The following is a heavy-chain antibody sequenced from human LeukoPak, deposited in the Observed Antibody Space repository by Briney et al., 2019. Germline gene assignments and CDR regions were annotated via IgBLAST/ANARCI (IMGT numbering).Heavy chain of an antibody. CDR3: VREIFGLDY. D-gene: IGHD3-10*01. Sequence: PGGSLRLSCAASGFTFSSYWMNWVRQAPGEGLEWVANINRDGSKKYYVDSVKGRFTISRDNAKNSLYLQMNSLRAEDAAVYYCVREIFGLDYWGQGTLVTVSS. V-gene: IGHV3-7*01. CDR2: INRDGSKK. CDR1: GFTFSSYW. J-gene: IGHJ4*02.